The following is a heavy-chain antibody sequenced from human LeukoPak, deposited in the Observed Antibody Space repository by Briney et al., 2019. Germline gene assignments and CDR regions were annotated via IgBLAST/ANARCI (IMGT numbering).Heavy chain of an antibody. J-gene: IGHJ4*02. CDR3: AKDPTFFGPEYYFDY. CDR2: ISGSGGST. V-gene: IGHV3-23*01. Sequence: GGSLRLSCAASGFTFSSYAMSWVRQAPGKGLEWVSAISGSGGSTYYADSVKGRLTISRDNSKNTLYLQMNSLRAEDTAVYYCAKDPTFFGPEYYFDYWGQGTLVTVSS. D-gene: IGHD2/OR15-2a*01. CDR1: GFTFSSYA.